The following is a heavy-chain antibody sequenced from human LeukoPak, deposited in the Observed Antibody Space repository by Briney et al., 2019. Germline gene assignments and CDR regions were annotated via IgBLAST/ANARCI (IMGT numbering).Heavy chain of an antibody. Sequence: LDCLSLFHNHPSTSSAYSVKGRFTVSRDKSKNMMFLRMNSLRVEDTAVYFCASLARDYWGQGTLVSVSS. J-gene: IGHJ4*02. CDR2: FHNHPST. V-gene: IGHV3-53*01. D-gene: IGHD3-3*02. CDR3: ASLARDY.